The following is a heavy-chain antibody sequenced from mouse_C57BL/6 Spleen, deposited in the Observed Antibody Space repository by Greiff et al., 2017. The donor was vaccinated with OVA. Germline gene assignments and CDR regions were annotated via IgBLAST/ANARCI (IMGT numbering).Heavy chain of an antibody. Sequence: QVQLKQPGAELVKPGASVKMSCKASGYTFTSYWITWVKQRPGQGLEWIGDIYPGSGSTNYNEKFKSKATLTVDTSSSTAYMQLSSLTSEDSAVYYCARGQLRLPNWFAYWGQGTLVTVSA. CDR1: GYTFTSYW. V-gene: IGHV1-55*01. D-gene: IGHD3-2*02. CDR2: IYPGSGST. CDR3: ARGQLRLPNWFAY. J-gene: IGHJ3*01.